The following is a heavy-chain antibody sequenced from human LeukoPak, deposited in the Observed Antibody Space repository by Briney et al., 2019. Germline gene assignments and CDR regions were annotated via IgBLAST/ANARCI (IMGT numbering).Heavy chain of an antibody. CDR1: GFTFSSYA. D-gene: IGHD3-22*01. J-gene: IGHJ4*02. V-gene: IGHV3-23*01. CDR3: AIHPYYDSSGYPYYFDY. Sequence: GGSLRLSCVASGFTFSSYAMSWVRQAPRKGLEWVSAISGSGGSTYYADSVKGRFTISRDNSKNTLYLQINSLRAEDTAVYYCAIHPYYDSSGYPYYFDYWGQGTLVTVSS. CDR2: ISGSGGST.